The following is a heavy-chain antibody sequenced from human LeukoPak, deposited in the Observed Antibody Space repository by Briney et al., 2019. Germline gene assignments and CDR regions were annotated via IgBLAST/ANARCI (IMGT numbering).Heavy chain of an antibody. J-gene: IGHJ4*02. V-gene: IGHV3-7*05. CDR2: IKQDGSEK. CDR1: GFTFSSYW. Sequence: GGSLRLSCAASGFTFSSYWMTWVRQAPGKGLEWAANIKQDGSEKYYVDSVKGRFTVSRDNAKNSLYLQMNSLRAEDTAVYYCARGRHIGVGATIHFNYWGQGTLVTVSS. D-gene: IGHD1-26*01. CDR3: ARGRHIGVGATIHFNY.